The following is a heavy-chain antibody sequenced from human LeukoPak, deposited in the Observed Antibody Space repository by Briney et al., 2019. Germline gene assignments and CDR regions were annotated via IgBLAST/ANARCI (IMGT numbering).Heavy chain of an antibody. CDR3: ARDGIVVVPAAIRKYYYYYMDV. Sequence: GASVKVSCKASGYTFTSYYMHWVRQAPGQGLEWMGWINPNSGGTNYAQKFQGRVTMTRDTSISTAYMELSRLRSDDTAVYYCARDGIVVVPAAIRKYYYYYMDVWGKGTTVTVSS. CDR2: INPNSGGT. D-gene: IGHD2-2*02. CDR1: GYTFTSYY. J-gene: IGHJ6*03. V-gene: IGHV1-2*02.